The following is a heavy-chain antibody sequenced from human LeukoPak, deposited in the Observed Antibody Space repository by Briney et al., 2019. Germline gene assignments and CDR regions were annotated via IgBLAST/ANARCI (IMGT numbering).Heavy chain of an antibody. J-gene: IGHJ6*03. CDR2: INPNSGGT. V-gene: IGHV1-2*02. Sequence: ASVKVSCKASGYTFTGYYMHWVRQAPGQGLEWMGWINPNSGGTNYAQKLQGRVTMTTDTSTSTAYMELRSLRSDDTAVYYCARDSGILGYCSGGSCYYLGTYYYYYMDVWGKGTTVTVSS. D-gene: IGHD2-15*01. CDR3: ARDSGILGYCSGGSCYYLGTYYYYYMDV. CDR1: GYTFTGYY.